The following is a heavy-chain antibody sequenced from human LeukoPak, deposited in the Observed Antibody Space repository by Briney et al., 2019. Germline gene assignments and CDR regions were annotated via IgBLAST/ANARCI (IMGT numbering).Heavy chain of an antibody. CDR2: ISTYNGNT. V-gene: IGHV1-18*01. CDR3: ARGGSGTYYP. CDR1: GYTFTNYG. Sequence: ASVKVSCKASGYTFTNYGISWVRQAPGQGLEWMGWISTYNGNTNCAQNLQGRVTLTTDTSTTTAYMELRSLRSDDTAVYYCARGGSGTYYPWGQGTLVTVSS. D-gene: IGHD1-26*01. J-gene: IGHJ5*02.